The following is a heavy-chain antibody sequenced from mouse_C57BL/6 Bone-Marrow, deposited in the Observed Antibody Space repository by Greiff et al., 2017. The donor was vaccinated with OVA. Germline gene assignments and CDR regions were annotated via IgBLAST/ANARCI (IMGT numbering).Heavy chain of an antibody. CDR1: GYAFSSSW. Sequence: QVQLKQSGPELVKPGASVKISCKASGYAFSSSWMNWVKQRPGKGLEWIGRIYPGDGDTNYNGKFKGKATLTADKSSSTAYMQLSSLTSEDSAVYFCANLIYYYGSSYVDYAMDYWGQGTSVTVSS. CDR2: IYPGDGDT. V-gene: IGHV1-82*01. J-gene: IGHJ4*01. D-gene: IGHD1-1*01. CDR3: ANLIYYYGSSYVDYAMDY.